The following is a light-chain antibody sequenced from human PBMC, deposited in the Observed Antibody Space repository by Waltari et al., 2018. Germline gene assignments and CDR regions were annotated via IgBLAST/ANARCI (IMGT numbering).Light chain of an antibody. CDR3: CSYAGSSTWGV. CDR1: SSDVGSYNL. Sequence: QSALTQPVSVSGSPGQSITISCTGTSSDVGSYNLVSWYQQHPGKAPKLMIYEGSKRPSGVSNRFSGSKSGNPASLTISGLQAEDEADYYCCSYAGSSTWGVFGGGTKLTVL. CDR2: EGS. V-gene: IGLV2-23*01. J-gene: IGLJ2*01.